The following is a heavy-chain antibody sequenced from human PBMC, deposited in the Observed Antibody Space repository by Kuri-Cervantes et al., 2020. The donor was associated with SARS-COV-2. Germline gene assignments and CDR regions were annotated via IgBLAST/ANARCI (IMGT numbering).Heavy chain of an antibody. CDR1: GYTFTSYA. CDR3: ARPAGYYDSSGFYFDY. V-gene: IGHV1-69*13. D-gene: IGHD3-22*01. Sequence: SVKVSCKASGYTFTSYAISWVRQAPGQGLEWMGGIIPIFGTANYAQKFQGRVTITADESTSTAYMELSSLRSEDTAVYYCARPAGYYDSSGFYFDYWGQGTLVTVSS. J-gene: IGHJ4*02. CDR2: IIPIFGTA.